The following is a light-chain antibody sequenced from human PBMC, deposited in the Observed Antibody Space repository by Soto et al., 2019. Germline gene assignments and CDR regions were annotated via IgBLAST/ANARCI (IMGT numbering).Light chain of an antibody. Sequence: DIQVTQYPYSLYASLGDTVTITCQASQDISHYLNWYQQKPGKALKLLIYDASNLHPGVPSRFRGSGSGTEFSFNITSLQPEDVATYYCQQYDDLPITSGQGTRPEI. J-gene: IGKJ5*01. V-gene: IGKV1-33*01. CDR2: DAS. CDR1: QDISHY. CDR3: QQYDDLPIT.